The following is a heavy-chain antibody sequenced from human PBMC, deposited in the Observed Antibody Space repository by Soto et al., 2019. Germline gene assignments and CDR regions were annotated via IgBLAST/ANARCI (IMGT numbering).Heavy chain of an antibody. J-gene: IGHJ5*02. CDR2: IYYSGST. Sequence: SETLSLTCTVSGGSISSGDYYWSWIRQPPGKCLEWIGYIYYSGSTYYNPSLKSRVTISVDTSKNQFSLKLSSVTAADTAVYYCARVFYYDSSGYYLSPRVDNWFDPWGQGTLVTVYS. CDR3: ARVFYYDSSGYYLSPRVDNWFDP. D-gene: IGHD3-22*01. CDR1: GGSISSGDYY. V-gene: IGHV4-30-4*01.